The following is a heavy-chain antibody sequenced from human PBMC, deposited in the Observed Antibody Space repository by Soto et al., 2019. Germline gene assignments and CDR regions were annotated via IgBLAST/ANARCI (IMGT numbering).Heavy chain of an antibody. Sequence: ASVKVSCKASGFTFPGYYRHWVRQVPGQGLESMGGIKSNGADTKYAQKFQYRVTMTRDTSKKIVYMELTRLRSDETTVYYCARDERSYGEPPFDYWGKGTLVTVS. J-gene: IGHJ4*02. V-gene: IGHV1-2*02. CDR3: ARDERSYGEPPFDY. D-gene: IGHD2-21*01. CDR1: GFTFPGYY. CDR2: IKSNGADT.